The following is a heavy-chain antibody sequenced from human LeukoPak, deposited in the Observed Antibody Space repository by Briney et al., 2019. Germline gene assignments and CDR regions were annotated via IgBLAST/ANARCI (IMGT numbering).Heavy chain of an antibody. D-gene: IGHD6-19*01. Sequence: GGSLRLSCAASGFTFSSYEMNWVRQAPGKGLEWVSHIGTSGAPTYYADSVKGRFTVSRDNAKNSLYLQMNSLRVEDTAVYYCAREAWESSGWPRHFDYWGQGALVTVSP. J-gene: IGHJ4*02. CDR1: GFTFSSYE. CDR3: AREAWESSGWPRHFDY. CDR2: IGTSGAPT. V-gene: IGHV3-48*03.